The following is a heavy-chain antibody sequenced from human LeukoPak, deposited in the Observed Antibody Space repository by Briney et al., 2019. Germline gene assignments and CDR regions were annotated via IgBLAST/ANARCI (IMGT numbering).Heavy chain of an antibody. J-gene: IGHJ4*02. CDR1: GFTFSSYA. Sequence: GGSLRLSCAASGFTFSSYAMHWVRQAPGKGLEWMAVISYDGSNKYYADSVKGRLTISRDNSKNTLYLQMNSLRAEDTAVYYCARDRGGKLWSAFDYWGQGTLVTVSS. CDR3: ARDRGGKLWSAFDY. CDR2: ISYDGSNK. D-gene: IGHD5-18*01. V-gene: IGHV3-30-3*01.